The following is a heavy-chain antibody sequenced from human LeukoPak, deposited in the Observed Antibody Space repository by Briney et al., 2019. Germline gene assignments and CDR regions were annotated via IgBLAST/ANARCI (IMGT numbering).Heavy chain of an antibody. Sequence: PGGSLRLSCAASGFTFSSYWVSWVRQAPGKGLEWVANIKQDGSEKYYVDSVKGRFTISRDNAKNSLYLQMNSLRAEDTAVYYCARHPDYWGQGTLVTVSS. CDR1: GFTFSSYW. V-gene: IGHV3-7*03. J-gene: IGHJ4*02. CDR2: IKQDGSEK. CDR3: ARHPDY.